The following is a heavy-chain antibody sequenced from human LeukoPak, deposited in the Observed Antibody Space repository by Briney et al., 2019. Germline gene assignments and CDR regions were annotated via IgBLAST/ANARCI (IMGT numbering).Heavy chain of an antibody. CDR2: ISGSGGST. V-gene: IGHV3-23*01. Sequence: GGSLRLSCAASGFTFSSYAMSWVRQAPGKGLEWVSAISGSGGSTYYADSVKGRFTISRDNSKNTLYLQMNSLRAEDTAVYYCAVVAFGGVIVKAYYFDYWGQGTLVTVSS. CDR1: GFTFSSYA. CDR3: AVVAFGGVIVKAYYFDY. J-gene: IGHJ4*02. D-gene: IGHD3-16*02.